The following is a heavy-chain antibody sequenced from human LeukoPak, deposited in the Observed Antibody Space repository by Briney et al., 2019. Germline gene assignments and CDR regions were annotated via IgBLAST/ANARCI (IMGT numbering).Heavy chain of an antibody. CDR3: AKDRVAATGTDFQH. V-gene: IGHV3-30*02. D-gene: IGHD6-13*01. Sequence: PGGSLRLSCAASGFTFSSYGMHWVRQAPGKGLEWLTFTRFDGSNTYYADSVKGRFTISRDNSKNTLYLQMNSLRAEDTAVYYCAKDRVAATGTDFQHWGQGTLVTVSS. J-gene: IGHJ1*01. CDR2: TRFDGSNT. CDR1: GFTFSSYG.